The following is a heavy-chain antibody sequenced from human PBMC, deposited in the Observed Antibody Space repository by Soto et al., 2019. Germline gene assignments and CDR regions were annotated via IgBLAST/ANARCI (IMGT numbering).Heavy chain of an antibody. CDR2: ISGSGGST. CDR1: GFTFSSYA. V-gene: IGHV3-23*01. CDR3: ASPPSLVYAQSPNY. J-gene: IGHJ4*02. D-gene: IGHD2-8*01. Sequence: PGGSLRLSCAASGFTFSSYAMSWVRQAPGKGLEWVSAISGSGGSTYYADSVKGRFTISRDNSKNTLYLQMNSLRAEDTAVYYCASPPSLVYAQSPNYWGQGTLVTVSS.